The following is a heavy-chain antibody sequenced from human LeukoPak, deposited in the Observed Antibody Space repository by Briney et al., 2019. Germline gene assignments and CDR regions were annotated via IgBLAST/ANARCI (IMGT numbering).Heavy chain of an antibody. V-gene: IGHV4-38-2*01. J-gene: IGHJ4*02. CDR1: GYSISSGYY. Sequence: PSETLSLTCAVSGYSISSGYYWGWIRQPPGKGLEGIGSIYHSGSTYYNPSLKSRVTISVDTSKNQFSLKLSSVTAEDTAVYYCARPGSGNCYAYWGQGTLVTVSS. CDR2: IYHSGST. D-gene: IGHD1-26*01. CDR3: ARPGSGNCYAY.